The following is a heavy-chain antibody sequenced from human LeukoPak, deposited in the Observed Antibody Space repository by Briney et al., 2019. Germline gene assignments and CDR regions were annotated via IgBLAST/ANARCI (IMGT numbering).Heavy chain of an antibody. CDR2: INPDNGGT. J-gene: IGHJ5*02. CDR3: ARGDYYGSPKTVAA. CDR1: GYTFADYY. V-gene: IGHV1-2*02. Sequence: ASVKVSCKASGYTFADYYMNWVRQAPGQGLEWMGWINPDNGGTNYQGRVIMTRDTSITTVYMELSGLRSDDTAIYYCARGDYYGSPKTVAAWGQGTLVTVSS. D-gene: IGHD3-10*01.